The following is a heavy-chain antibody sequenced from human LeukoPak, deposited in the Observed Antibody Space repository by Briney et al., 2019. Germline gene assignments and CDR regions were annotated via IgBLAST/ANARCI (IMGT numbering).Heavy chain of an antibody. CDR1: GFTFSSYA. V-gene: IGHV3-23*01. D-gene: IGHD6-6*01. J-gene: IGHJ4*02. CDR3: ARGLYSSSP. CDR2: VSGSGFT. Sequence: PGGSLRLSCAASGFTFSSYAMSWVRQAPGKGLEWVSAVSGSGFTYYADSVKGRFTISRDNSKNTLYLQMNSLRAEDTAVYYWARGLYSSSPWGQGTLVTVSS.